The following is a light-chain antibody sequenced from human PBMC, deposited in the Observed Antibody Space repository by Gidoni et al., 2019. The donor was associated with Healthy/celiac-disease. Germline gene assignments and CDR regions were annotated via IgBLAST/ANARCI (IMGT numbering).Light chain of an antibody. CDR3: QQYYSTPWT. CDR2: WAS. J-gene: IGKJ1*01. V-gene: IGKV4-1*01. CDR1: QNILYSSNNKNY. Sequence: DIVMTQSPDSLAVSLGERATINCKSSQNILYSSNNKNYLAWYQQKPGQPPKLLIYWASTRESGVPDRFSGSGSGTDFTLTISSLHAEDVAVYYCQQYYSTPWTFGQGTKVEIK.